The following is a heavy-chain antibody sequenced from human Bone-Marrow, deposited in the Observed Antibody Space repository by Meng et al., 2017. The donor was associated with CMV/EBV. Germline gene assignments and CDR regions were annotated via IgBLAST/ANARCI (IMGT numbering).Heavy chain of an antibody. CDR3: ARHGRSSWYTFDANWFDP. CDR2: IYYSGST. Sequence: SETLSLTCTVSGGSISSGGSYWSWIRQHPGKGLEWIGYIYYSGSTFYNPSLKSRVTISVDTSKNQFSLKLSSVTAADTAVYYCARHGRSSWYTFDANWFDPWGQGTLVTVSS. CDR1: GGSISSGGSY. D-gene: IGHD6-19*01. V-gene: IGHV4-31*03. J-gene: IGHJ5*02.